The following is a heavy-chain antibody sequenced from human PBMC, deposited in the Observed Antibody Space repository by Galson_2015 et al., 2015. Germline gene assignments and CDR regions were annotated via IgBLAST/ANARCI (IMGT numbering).Heavy chain of an antibody. CDR1: GGTFSSYA. CDR2: IIPIFGTA. D-gene: IGHD6-6*01. V-gene: IGHV1-69*13. CDR3: ARQEIWRSSSSIREGWFDP. J-gene: IGHJ5*02. Sequence: SVKVSCKASGGTFSSYAISWVRQAPGQGLEWMGGIIPIFGTANYAQKFQGRVTITADESTSTAYMELSSLRSEDTAVYYCARQEIWRSSSSIREGWFDPWGQGTLVTVSS.